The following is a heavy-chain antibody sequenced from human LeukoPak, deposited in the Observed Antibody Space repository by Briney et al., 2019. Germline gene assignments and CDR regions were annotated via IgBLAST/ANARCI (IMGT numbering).Heavy chain of an antibody. V-gene: IGHV1-58*01. J-gene: IGHJ4*02. CDR2: IVVGSGNT. Sequence: GTSVKLSCKASGFTFTSSAVQWVRQARGQRLEWIGWIVVGSGNTNYAQKFQERVTITRDMSTSTAYMELSSLRSEDTAVYYCAADYGSGSYVDFDYWGQGTLVTVSS. CDR3: AADYGSGSYVDFDY. CDR1: GFTFTSSA. D-gene: IGHD3-10*01.